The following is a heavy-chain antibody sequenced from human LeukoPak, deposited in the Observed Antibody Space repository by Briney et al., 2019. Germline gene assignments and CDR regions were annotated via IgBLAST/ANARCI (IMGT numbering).Heavy chain of an antibody. CDR3: ARDRPDGRTSFDY. Sequence: GGSLRLSCAASGFTFSSHWMHWVRQVPGKGLVWVSRINGDGRRITYADSVKGRFTISRDNAKNTLFLQMDSLRAEDTALYYCARDRPDGRTSFDYWGLGTLVTVSS. V-gene: IGHV3-74*03. D-gene: IGHD1-14*01. CDR2: INGDGRRI. J-gene: IGHJ4*02. CDR1: GFTFSSHW.